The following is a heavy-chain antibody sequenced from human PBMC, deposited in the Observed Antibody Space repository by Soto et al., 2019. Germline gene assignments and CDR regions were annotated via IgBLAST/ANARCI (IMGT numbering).Heavy chain of an antibody. J-gene: IGHJ3*02. D-gene: IGHD1-26*01. CDR3: ARDQVGATYDAFDI. CDR2: IDISTGSI. V-gene: IGHV3-48*02. Sequence: GGSLRLSCAASGFTFSSYSMNWVRQAPGKGLEWVSHIDISTGSIYYADSVKGRFTISRDNAKNSMYLQMNGLRDEDSAVYYCARDQVGATYDAFDIWGQGTMVT. CDR1: GFTFSSYS.